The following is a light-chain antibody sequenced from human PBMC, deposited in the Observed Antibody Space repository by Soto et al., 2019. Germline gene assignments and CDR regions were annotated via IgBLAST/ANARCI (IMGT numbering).Light chain of an antibody. J-gene: IGLJ2*01. CDR3: SAYTSRSTLV. CDR1: SRDIGAYNL. Sequence: QSALTQPASVSGSPGQSITISCSGTSRDIGAYNLVSWYQQPPGKAPKLLIYVVRNRPSGISYRFSGSKSGTTASLTISSLLPEDEADYYCSAYTSRSTLVFGGGTKLTVL. V-gene: IGLV2-14*01. CDR2: VVR.